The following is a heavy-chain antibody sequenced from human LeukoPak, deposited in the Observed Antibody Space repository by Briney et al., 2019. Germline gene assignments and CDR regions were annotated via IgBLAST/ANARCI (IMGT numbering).Heavy chain of an antibody. CDR1: GGTFSSYA. CDR3: AGGMTTVVTPSYYYYMDV. V-gene: IGHV1-69*13. Sequence: SVKVSCKASGGTFSSYAISWVRQAPGQGLEWMGGIIPIFGTANYAQKFQGRVTITADESTSTAYMELSSLRSEDTAVYYCAGGMTTVVTPSYYYYMDVWGKGTTVTVSS. D-gene: IGHD4-23*01. CDR2: IIPIFGTA. J-gene: IGHJ6*03.